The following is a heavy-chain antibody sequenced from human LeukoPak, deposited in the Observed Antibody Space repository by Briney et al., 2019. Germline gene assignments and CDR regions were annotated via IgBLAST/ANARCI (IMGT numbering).Heavy chain of an antibody. CDR3: ARDISTFWSGTPGAFDI. Sequence: ASVKVSCKASGYTLNAYYMHWLRQAPGQGLEWMGSINPNTGGTYSAQIFQGRVTMTRNTSINTAYMELTRVRSEDTAIYYCARDISTFWSGTPGAFDIWGQGTLVTVS. V-gene: IGHV1-2*02. D-gene: IGHD3-3*01. CDR2: INPNTGGT. J-gene: IGHJ3*02. CDR1: GYTLNAYY.